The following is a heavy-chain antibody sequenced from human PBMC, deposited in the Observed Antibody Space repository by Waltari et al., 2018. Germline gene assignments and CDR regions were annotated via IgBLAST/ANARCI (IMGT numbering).Heavy chain of an antibody. V-gene: IGHV3-9*01. Sequence: EVQLVESGGGLVQPGRSLRLSCAASGFTFDDYAMHWVRQAPGKGLEWVSGISWNSGSIGYSDSVKGRFTISRDNAKNSLYLQMNSLRAEDTAVYYCARGVVLRVWVSDYWGQGTLVTVSS. D-gene: IGHD3-3*01. J-gene: IGHJ4*02. CDR3: ARGVVLRVWVSDY. CDR1: GFTFDDYA. CDR2: ISWNSGSI.